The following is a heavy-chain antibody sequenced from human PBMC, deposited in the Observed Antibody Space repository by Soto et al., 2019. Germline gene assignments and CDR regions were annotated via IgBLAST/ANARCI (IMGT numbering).Heavy chain of an antibody. J-gene: IGHJ5*02. CDR2: IIPIFGTA. CDR3: ARGSIAAAGKNWFDP. V-gene: IGHV1-69*13. D-gene: IGHD6-13*01. CDR1: GGTFSSYA. Sequence: ASVKVSCKASGGTFSSYAISWVRQAPGQGLEWMGGIIPIFGTANYAQKFQGRVTITADESTSTAYMELSSLRSEDTAVYYCARGSIAAAGKNWFDPWGQGTLVTVSS.